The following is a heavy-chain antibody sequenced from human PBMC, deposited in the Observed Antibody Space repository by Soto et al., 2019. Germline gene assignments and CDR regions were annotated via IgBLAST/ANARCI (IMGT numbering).Heavy chain of an antibody. CDR2: TYITGDS. D-gene: IGHD3-3*01. CDR1: GGSITSYY. Sequence: PSETLSLTCTVSGGSITSYYWSWIRQPAGKGLEWIGRTYITGDSNYSPSLKSRVTMSLDTSKNQFSLKLSSVPAADTAVYYCGRDMRLLGGMDGWGRGTKVTVSS. V-gene: IGHV4-4*07. CDR3: GRDMRLLGGMDG. J-gene: IGHJ6*02.